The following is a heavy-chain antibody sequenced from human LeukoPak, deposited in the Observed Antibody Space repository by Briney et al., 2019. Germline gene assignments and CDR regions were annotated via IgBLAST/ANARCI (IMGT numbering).Heavy chain of an antibody. CDR1: GGSISSGGYY. D-gene: IGHD4-17*01. V-gene: IGHV4-31*03. Sequence: SETLSLTCTVPGGSISSGGYYWSWIRQHPGKGLEWIGYIYYSGSTYYNPSLKSRVTISVDTSKNQFSLKLSSVTAADTAVYYCARSQIRGDYIRPFDYWGQGTLVTVSS. J-gene: IGHJ4*02. CDR2: IYYSGST. CDR3: ARSQIRGDYIRPFDY.